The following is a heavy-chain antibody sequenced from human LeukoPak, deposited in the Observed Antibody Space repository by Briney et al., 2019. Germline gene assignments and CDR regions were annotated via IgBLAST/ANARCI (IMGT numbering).Heavy chain of an antibody. Sequence: GGSLRLSCAASGFTFSTFAMIWVRQPPGTGLEWVSSIFPSGGEIHYADSVRGRFTISRDNSKSTLSLQMNSLRAEDTAIYYCATYRQVLLPFESWGQGTVVTVSS. CDR2: IFPSGGEI. J-gene: IGHJ4*02. CDR1: GFTFSTFA. D-gene: IGHD2-8*02. CDR3: ATYRQVLLPFES. V-gene: IGHV3-23*01.